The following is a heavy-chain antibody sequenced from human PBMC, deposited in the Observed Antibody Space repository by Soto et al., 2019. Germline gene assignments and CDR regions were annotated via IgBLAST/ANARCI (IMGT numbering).Heavy chain of an antibody. V-gene: IGHV1-18*04. D-gene: IGHD4-17*01. CDR3: AKRTSGTTWGESDY. CDR1: GYIFSDYG. Sequence: QVQVMQSGAEVKKPGDSVKVSCKTSGYIFSDYGINWVRQAPGQGLGWMGWISGYSGNANLAQKFQGRVTMTTDKSTRTAYMELRRLRSDDTAVYYCAKRTSGTTWGESDYWGPGALVTVSS. CDR2: ISGYSGNA. J-gene: IGHJ4*02.